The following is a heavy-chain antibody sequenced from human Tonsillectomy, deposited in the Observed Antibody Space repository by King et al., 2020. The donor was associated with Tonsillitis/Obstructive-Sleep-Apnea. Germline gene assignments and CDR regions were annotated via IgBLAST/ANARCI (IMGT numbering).Heavy chain of an antibody. D-gene: IGHD4-23*01. CDR1: GYTFTSYD. CDR3: AGGGMTTVVTANGMDV. Sequence: QLVQSGAEVKKPGASVKVSCKTSGYTFTSYDINWVRQATGQGLEWMGWMNPNSGNTGYAQKFQGRVTMTRNTSISTAYMELSSLRSEDTAVYYCAGGGMTTVVTANGMDVWGQGTTVTVSS. V-gene: IGHV1-8*01. CDR2: MNPNSGNT. J-gene: IGHJ6*02.